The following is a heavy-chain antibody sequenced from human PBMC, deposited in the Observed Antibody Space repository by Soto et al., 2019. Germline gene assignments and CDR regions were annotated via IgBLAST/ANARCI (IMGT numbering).Heavy chain of an antibody. J-gene: IGHJ4*02. Sequence: GGSLRLSCAASGFTFRSYAMSWVRQAPGKGLEWVSAIGGSSGSTDYADSVKGRFTISRDNSKNTLLLQMNSLRAEDTAVYYCAKDRSSTSCYAFDYWGQGTLVTVSS. CDR3: AKDRSSTSCYAFDY. V-gene: IGHV3-23*01. CDR1: GFTFRSYA. CDR2: IGGSSGST. D-gene: IGHD2-2*01.